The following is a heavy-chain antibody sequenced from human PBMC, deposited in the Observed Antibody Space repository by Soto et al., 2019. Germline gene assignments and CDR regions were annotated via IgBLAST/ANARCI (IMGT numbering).Heavy chain of an antibody. CDR1: GGSISSYY. J-gene: IGHJ4*02. D-gene: IGHD2-15*01. V-gene: IGHV4-59*08. Sequence: SETLSFTCTVAGGSISSYYWSWIRQPPGKGLEWIGYIYYSGSTNYNPSLKSRVTISVDTSKNQFSLKLSSVTAADTAVYYCATHKGYCSGGSCFYYFDYWGQGTLVTVSS. CDR3: ATHKGYCSGGSCFYYFDY. CDR2: IYYSGST.